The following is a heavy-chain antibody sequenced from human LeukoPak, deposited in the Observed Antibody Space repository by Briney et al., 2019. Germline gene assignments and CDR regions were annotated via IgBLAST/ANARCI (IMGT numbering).Heavy chain of an antibody. CDR1: GFTFSTYG. Sequence: PGGSLRLSCAASGFTFSTYGMNWVSQAPGKGLEWLSYISSTSNSIYYADSVKGRFTISRDNAKNSLYLQMNSLRAEDTAVYYCARRPYDILTGYPHDAFDIWGQGTMVTVSS. V-gene: IGHV3-48*01. D-gene: IGHD3-9*01. J-gene: IGHJ3*02. CDR3: ARRPYDILTGYPHDAFDI. CDR2: ISSTSNSI.